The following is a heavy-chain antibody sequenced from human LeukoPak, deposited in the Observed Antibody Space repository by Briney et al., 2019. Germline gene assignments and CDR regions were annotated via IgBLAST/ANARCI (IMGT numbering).Heavy chain of an antibody. J-gene: IGHJ4*02. V-gene: IGHV3-48*04. D-gene: IGHD4-17*01. CDR1: GFTFSSYA. CDR2: ISSSSSTI. CDR3: ASFLQGGDYRLTHGYFDY. Sequence: PGGSLRLSCAASGFTFSSYAMHWVRQAPGKGLEWVSYISSSSSTIYYADSVKGRFTISRDNAKNSLYLQMNSLRAEDTAVYYCASFLQGGDYRLTHGYFDYWGQGTLVTVSS.